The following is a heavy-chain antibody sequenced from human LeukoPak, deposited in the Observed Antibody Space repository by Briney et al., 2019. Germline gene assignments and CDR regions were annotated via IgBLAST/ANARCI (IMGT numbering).Heavy chain of an antibody. CDR2: INHSGST. CDR3: ARGGGGAHNWFDP. CDR1: GGSFSGYY. Sequence: PSETLSLTCAVYGGSFSGYYWSWIRQPPGKGLEWIGEINHSGSTNYNPSLKSRVTISVDTSKNQFSLKLSSVTAADTAVYYCARGGGGAHNWFDPWGQGTLVTVSS. D-gene: IGHD3-16*01. J-gene: IGHJ5*02. V-gene: IGHV4-34*01.